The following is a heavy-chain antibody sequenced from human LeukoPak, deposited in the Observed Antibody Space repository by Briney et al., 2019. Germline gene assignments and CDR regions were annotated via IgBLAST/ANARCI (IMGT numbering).Heavy chain of an antibody. CDR2: INHSGST. CDR3: ARERWTYYDILTGYSYFDY. CDR1: GGSFSGYY. V-gene: IGHV4-34*01. J-gene: IGHJ4*02. D-gene: IGHD3-9*01. Sequence: SETLSLTCAVYGGSFSGYYWSWIRQPPGKGLEWIGEINHSGSTNYNPSLKSRVTISVDTSKNQFSLKLSSVTAADTAVYYCARERWTYYDILTGYSYFDYWGQGTLVTVSS.